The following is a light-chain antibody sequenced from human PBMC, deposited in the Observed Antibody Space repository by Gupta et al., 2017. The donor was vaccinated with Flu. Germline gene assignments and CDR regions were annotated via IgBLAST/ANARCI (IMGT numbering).Light chain of an antibody. CDR3: PEWDSSTAEV. V-gene: IGLV3-1*01. Sequence: SYELTQPPSVSVPPGQTASITCSGDKLGDKYACWYQQKPGQSPVLVIDPDSKRPSGIPERFAGNYAGTTANMSTSGNQAIDDAYYSCPEWDSSTAEVFGTGTKVTVL. CDR2: PDS. J-gene: IGLJ1*01. CDR1: KLGDKY.